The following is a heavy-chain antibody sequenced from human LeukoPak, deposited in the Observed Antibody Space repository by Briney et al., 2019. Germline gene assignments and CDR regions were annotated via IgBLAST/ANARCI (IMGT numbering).Heavy chain of an antibody. V-gene: IGHV3-23*01. J-gene: IGHJ4*02. CDR2: ISGSGGST. CDR1: GFTFSTYA. Sequence: PGGSLRLSCAASGFTFSTYAMSWVRQAPGKGLEWVSAISGSGGSTYYADSVKGRFTISRDNSKNTLYLQMNSLRAEDTAVYYCAKAPYSSSWSHFDYWGQGTLVTVSS. D-gene: IGHD6-13*01. CDR3: AKAPYSSSWSHFDY.